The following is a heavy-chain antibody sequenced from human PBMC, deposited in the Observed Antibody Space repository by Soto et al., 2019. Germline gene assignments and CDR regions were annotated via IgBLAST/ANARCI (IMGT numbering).Heavy chain of an antibody. CDR2: IYYTGNT. Sequence: QVQLQESGPGLVWPSETLSLTCTVSGGSISSNIYYWGWIRQPPGKGLEWIGSIYYTGNTFYNPSLKSRVTLSVDTSENQFSLRLSSVTAADTAVYYCARHSHEDHGDPNWFDAWGQGTLVNVSS. CDR3: ARHSHEDHGDPNWFDA. J-gene: IGHJ5*02. CDR1: GGSISSNIYY. D-gene: IGHD4-17*01. V-gene: IGHV4-39*01.